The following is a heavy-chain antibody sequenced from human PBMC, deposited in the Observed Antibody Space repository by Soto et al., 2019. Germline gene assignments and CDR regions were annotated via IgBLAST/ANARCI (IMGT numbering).Heavy chain of an antibody. CDR2: ISWNSGSI. CDR3: AKGSMVRGVIIKNWFDP. J-gene: IGHJ5*02. V-gene: IGHV3-9*01. D-gene: IGHD3-10*01. CDR1: GFTFDDYA. Sequence: GGSLRLSCAASGFTFDDYAMHWVRQAPGKGLEWVSGISWNSGSIGYADSVKGRFTISRDNAKNSLYLQMNSLRAEGTALYYCAKGSMVRGVIIKNWFDPWGQGTLVTVSS.